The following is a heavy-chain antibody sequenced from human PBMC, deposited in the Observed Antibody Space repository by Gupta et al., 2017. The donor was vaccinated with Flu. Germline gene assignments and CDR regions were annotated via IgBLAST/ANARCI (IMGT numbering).Heavy chain of an antibody. V-gene: IGHV3-48*01. D-gene: IGHD3-22*01. CDR3: ASYYYDSSDTHF. Sequence: RQGPGKGLEWLSYISGSGTTKYYADSVKGRFTISRDNAKNSLYLQMNSLRVEDTAVYYCASYYYDSSDTHFWGQGTLVTVSS. J-gene: IGHJ4*02. CDR2: ISGSGTTK.